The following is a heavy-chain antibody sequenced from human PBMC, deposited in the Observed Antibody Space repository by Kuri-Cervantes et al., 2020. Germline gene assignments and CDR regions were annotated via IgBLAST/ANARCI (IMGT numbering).Heavy chain of an antibody. Sequence: GGSLRLSCAASGFTFSSYAMSWVRQAPGKGLEWVSAISGSGGSTYYADSVKGRFTISRDNSKNTLYLQMNSLRFEDTAVYYCASGYRWDLQLYGLPSWGQGTLVTVSS. CDR1: GFTFSSYA. V-gene: IGHV3-23*01. CDR3: ASGYRWDLQLYGLPS. J-gene: IGHJ5*02. D-gene: IGHD5-24*01. CDR2: ISGSGGST.